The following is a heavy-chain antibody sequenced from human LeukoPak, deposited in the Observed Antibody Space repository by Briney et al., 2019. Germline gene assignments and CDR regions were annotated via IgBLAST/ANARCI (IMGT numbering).Heavy chain of an antibody. V-gene: IGHV3-64*01. J-gene: IGHJ4*02. CDR3: VRSDCGSASCYTGSN. CDR1: GFTFSSYS. Sequence: GGSLRLSCAASGFTFSSYSMNWVRQAPGKGLAYVSGISSDGGTTYYGNSVKGRFTISRDNSKNTVYLQMGSLRAEDMAVYYCVRSDCGSASCYTGSNWGQGTLVTVSS. D-gene: IGHD2-2*02. CDR2: ISSDGGTT.